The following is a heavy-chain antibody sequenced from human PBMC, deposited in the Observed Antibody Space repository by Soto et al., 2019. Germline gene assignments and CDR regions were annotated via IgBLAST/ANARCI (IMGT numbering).Heavy chain of an antibody. J-gene: IGHJ6*02. Sequence: GGSLRLSCVASGFTFSTYTMDWVRQAPGKGLEWVSSISISSTYIYYADSVKGRVTISRDNAKNSLFLQMNSLRAEDTAVYYCAADGGRYCSGGSCYSLTYYYGMDVWGQGTTVTVSS. V-gene: IGHV3-21*01. CDR3: AADGGRYCSGGSCYSLTYYYGMDV. CDR2: ISISSTYI. D-gene: IGHD2-15*01. CDR1: GFTFSTYT.